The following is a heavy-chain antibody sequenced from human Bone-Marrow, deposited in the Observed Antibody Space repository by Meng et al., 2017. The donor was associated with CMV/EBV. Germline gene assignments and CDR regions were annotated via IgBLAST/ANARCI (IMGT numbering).Heavy chain of an antibody. D-gene: IGHD3-16*01. V-gene: IGHV3-53*01. CDR2: IYSGGNT. CDR3: TTDQGTRQNLGG. J-gene: IGHJ4*02. Sequence: RGSLTLSCAASGFTVSSNYMSWVRQAPGKGLEWVSVIYSGGNTYYTDTVTGRFTISRDNSKNTLYLQMNSLRAEDTAVYYCTTDQGTRQNLGGWGQGTLVTVSS. CDR1: GFTVSSNY.